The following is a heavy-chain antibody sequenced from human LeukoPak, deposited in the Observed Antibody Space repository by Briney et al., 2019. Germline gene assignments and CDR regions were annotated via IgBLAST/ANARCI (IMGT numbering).Heavy chain of an antibody. D-gene: IGHD2-15*01. CDR3: ARDSYGSPDY. CDR2: ITSKNNGM. J-gene: IGHJ4*02. V-gene: IGHV3-48*02. Sequence: GGSLRLSCAASGFTFSSYWMTWVRQAPGKGLEWVSYITSKNNGMYYADSVKGRFTISRDNAKNSLDLQMNSLRDEDTAVYYCARDSYGSPDYWGQGTLVTVSS. CDR1: GFTFSSYW.